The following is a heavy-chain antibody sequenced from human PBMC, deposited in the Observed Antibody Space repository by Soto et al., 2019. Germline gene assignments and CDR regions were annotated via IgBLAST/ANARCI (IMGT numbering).Heavy chain of an antibody. Sequence: SETLSLTSTVSGGSISSYFWSWIRQPPGKGLEWIGYIDYSGSTNYNPSLKSRVTISVDTSKNQFSLKLTSVTAADTAVFYCARAGTAMVQLDYWGQGTLVTVSS. CDR3: ARAGTAMVQLDY. D-gene: IGHD5-18*01. V-gene: IGHV4-59*01. J-gene: IGHJ4*02. CDR2: IDYSGST. CDR1: GGSISSYF.